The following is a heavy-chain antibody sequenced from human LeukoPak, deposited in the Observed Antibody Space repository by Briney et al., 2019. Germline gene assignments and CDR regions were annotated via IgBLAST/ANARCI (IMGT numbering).Heavy chain of an antibody. Sequence: PGGSLRLSCAASGFTFRSYAMQWVRQAPGKGLEWVGRIKTNTDGGTTDYAAPVKGRFTISRDDSKNTVYLQMNSLKTEDTAVYYCTTPDNRPKLIPKGGGYWGQGTLVTVSS. CDR1: GFTFRSYA. V-gene: IGHV3-15*01. CDR2: IKTNTDGGTT. D-gene: IGHD2-21*01. CDR3: TTPDNRPKLIPKGGGY. J-gene: IGHJ4*02.